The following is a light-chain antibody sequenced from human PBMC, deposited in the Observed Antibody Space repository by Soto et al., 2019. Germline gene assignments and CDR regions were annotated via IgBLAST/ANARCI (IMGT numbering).Light chain of an antibody. CDR2: GAS. CDR1: QSVNRY. V-gene: IGKV3-15*01. Sequence: ETVLTQSPATLSVSPGERATLSCRAGQSVNRYLAWYQQKPGQAPRLLIRGASARATGIPARFSGSGSGTELTHTISSLQSEDFAVYYCQQYNQWQLTFGGGTKVEI. J-gene: IGKJ4*01. CDR3: QQYNQWQLT.